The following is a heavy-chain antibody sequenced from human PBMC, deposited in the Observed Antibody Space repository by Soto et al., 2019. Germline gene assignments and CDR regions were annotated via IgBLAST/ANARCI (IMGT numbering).Heavy chain of an antibody. CDR1: GFTFSSYA. J-gene: IGHJ4*02. CDR2: ISGSGGST. CDR3: VTVPSGYWWKDCFDL. Sequence: EVQLLESGGGLVQPGGSLRLSCAASGFTFSSYAMSWVRQAPGKGLEWVSAISGSGGSTYYADSVKGRFTISRDNSKNTLYLQMNRLRAEVTAVYYCVTVPSGYWWKDCFDLWGQGTLVTVSS. D-gene: IGHD2-2*03. V-gene: IGHV3-23*01.